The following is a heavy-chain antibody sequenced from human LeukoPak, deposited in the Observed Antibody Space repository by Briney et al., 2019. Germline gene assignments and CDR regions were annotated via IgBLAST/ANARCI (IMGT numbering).Heavy chain of an antibody. J-gene: IGHJ5*02. D-gene: IGHD1-26*01. V-gene: IGHV1-2*02. CDR1: GYTFTGYY. CDR2: INPSSGGT. CDR3: ARDDTYSGSYQYP. Sequence: GASVKVSCKASGYTFTGYYMHWVRQAPGQGLEWMGWINPSSGGTNYAQKFQGRVTMTRDTSISTAYMELSRLRSDDTAVYYCARDDTYSGSYQYPWGQGALVTVSS.